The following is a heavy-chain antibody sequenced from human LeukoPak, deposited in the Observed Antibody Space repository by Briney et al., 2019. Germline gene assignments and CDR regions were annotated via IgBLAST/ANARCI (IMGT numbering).Heavy chain of an antibody. D-gene: IGHD3-22*01. CDR3: AKDRGRYYDSSGYYWGYYFDS. Sequence: GGSLRLSCAASGFTFSSYVVNWVRQAPGKGLEWVSAISGSGGSTYYADSVKGGFTISRDNSKNTLYLQMSSLRAEDTAVYYCAKDRGRYYDSSGYYWGYYFDSWGQGILVTVST. CDR1: GFTFSSYV. CDR2: ISGSGGST. V-gene: IGHV3-23*01. J-gene: IGHJ4*02.